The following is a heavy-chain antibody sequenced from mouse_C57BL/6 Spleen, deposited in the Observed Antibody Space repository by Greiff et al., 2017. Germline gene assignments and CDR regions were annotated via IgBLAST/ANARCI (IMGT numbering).Heavy chain of an antibody. CDR3: ARGPIYYGYDGFAY. D-gene: IGHD2-2*01. CDR2: INYDGSST. J-gene: IGHJ3*01. V-gene: IGHV5-16*01. Sequence: EVNVVESEGGLVQPGSSMKLSCTASGFTFSDYYMAWVRQVPEKGLEWVANINYDGSSTYYLDSLKSRFIISRDNAKNILYLQMSSLKSEDTATYYCARGPIYYGYDGFAYWGQGTLVTVSA. CDR1: GFTFSDYY.